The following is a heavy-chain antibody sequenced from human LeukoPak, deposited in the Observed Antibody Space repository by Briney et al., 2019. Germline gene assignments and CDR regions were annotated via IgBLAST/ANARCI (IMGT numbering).Heavy chain of an antibody. CDR1: GGSISSGGYS. Sequence: SQTLSLTCAVSGGSISSGGYSWSWIRQPPGKGLEWIGYIYHSGSTYYNPSLKSRVTISVDRSKNQFSLKLSSVTAADTAVYYCARNLKICSGGSCYSYYFDYWGQGTLVTVSS. V-gene: IGHV4-30-2*01. J-gene: IGHJ4*02. D-gene: IGHD2-15*01. CDR2: IYHSGST. CDR3: ARNLKICSGGSCYSYYFDY.